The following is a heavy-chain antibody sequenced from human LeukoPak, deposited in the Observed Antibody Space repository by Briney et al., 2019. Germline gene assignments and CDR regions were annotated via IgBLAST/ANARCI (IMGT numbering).Heavy chain of an antibody. Sequence: PSETQALTCGVDGGSVSGYYWSWIRQSPGKGLEWIGEVNHRGTANYNPSLRRRATISVDTSKNQFSLRLTSVTAADTAVYFCARYSNRDLNYYFMDVWGNGTTVTISS. CDR3: ARYSNRDLNYYFMDV. D-gene: IGHD2-21*01. V-gene: IGHV4-34*01. CDR2: VNHRGTA. J-gene: IGHJ6*03. CDR1: GGSVSGYY.